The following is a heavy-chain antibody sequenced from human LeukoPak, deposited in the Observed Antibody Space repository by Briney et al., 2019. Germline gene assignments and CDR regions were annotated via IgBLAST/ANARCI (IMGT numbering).Heavy chain of an antibody. J-gene: IGHJ4*02. CDR1: GFTFSSYS. CDR3: ARERTMGERDILTGYYSDTLDY. CDR2: ISSSSSYI. Sequence: PGGSLRLSCAASGFTFSSYSMNWVRQAPGKGLEWVSSISSSSSYIYYADSVKGRFTISRDNAKNSLYLQMNSLRAEDTAAYYCARERTMGERDILTGYYSDTLDYWGQGTLVTVSS. D-gene: IGHD3-9*01. V-gene: IGHV3-21*04.